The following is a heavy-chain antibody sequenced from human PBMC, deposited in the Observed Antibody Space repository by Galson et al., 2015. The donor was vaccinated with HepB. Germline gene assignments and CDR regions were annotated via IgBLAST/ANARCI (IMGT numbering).Heavy chain of an antibody. CDR3: ATVLGLYSSSWGPFDY. J-gene: IGHJ4*02. CDR1: GYTFTDYY. Sequence: VKVSCKVSGYTFTDYYMHWVQQAPGKGLEWMGLVDPEDSETIYAEKFQGRVTITADTSTDTAYMELSSLRSEDTAVYYCATVLGLYSSSWGPFDYWGQGTLVTVSS. V-gene: IGHV1-69-2*01. D-gene: IGHD6-13*01. CDR2: VDPEDSET.